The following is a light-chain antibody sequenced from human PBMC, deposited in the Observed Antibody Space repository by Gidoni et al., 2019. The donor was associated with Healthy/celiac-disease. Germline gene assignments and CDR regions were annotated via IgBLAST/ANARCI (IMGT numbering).Light chain of an antibody. CDR1: HSVSSN. Sequence: EIVMTQSPATLSVSPGERATLSCRASHSVSSNLAWYQQKPGQAPRLLIYGASTRATGIPARFSGSGSGTEFTLTISSLQSEDFAVYYCQQYNNWPLGTFGQGTKVEIK. J-gene: IGKJ1*01. V-gene: IGKV3-15*01. CDR3: QQYNNWPLGT. CDR2: GAS.